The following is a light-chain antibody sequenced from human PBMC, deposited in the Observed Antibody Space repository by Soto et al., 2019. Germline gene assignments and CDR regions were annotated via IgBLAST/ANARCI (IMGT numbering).Light chain of an antibody. CDR3: QSYDSSLSGSK. CDR2: GNS. Sequence: QSVLTQPPSVSGAPGQRVTISCTGSSSNIGAGYDVHWYQQLPGTAPKPLIYGNSNRPSGVPDRFSGSKSGTSASLAITGLQAEYEADYYCQSYDSSLSGSKFGGGTKLTVL. J-gene: IGLJ2*01. V-gene: IGLV1-40*01. CDR1: SSNIGAGYD.